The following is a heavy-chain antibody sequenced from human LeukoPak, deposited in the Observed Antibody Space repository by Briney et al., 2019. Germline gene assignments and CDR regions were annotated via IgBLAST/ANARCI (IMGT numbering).Heavy chain of an antibody. D-gene: IGHD3-22*01. Sequence: ASVKVSCKASGGTFSSYAISWVRQAPGQGLEWMGRIIPIFGTANYAKKFQGRVKITTEESTITAYMELSSLRSEDTAVYYCARGDIYYYDSSGFLDYWGQGTLVTVSS. CDR1: GGTFSSYA. CDR3: ARGDIYYYDSSGFLDY. V-gene: IGHV1-69*05. CDR2: IIPIFGTA. J-gene: IGHJ4*02.